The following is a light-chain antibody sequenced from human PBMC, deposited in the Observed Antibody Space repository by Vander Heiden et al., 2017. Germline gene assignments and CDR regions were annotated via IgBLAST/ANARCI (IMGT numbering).Light chain of an antibody. CDR2: WAS. CDR1: QSVLYTANNKNY. CDR3: QQYYTTPLLT. J-gene: IGKJ4*01. Sequence: DLVMTQSPDSLAVSLGERATINCKSSQSVLYTANNKNYLAWYQQKPRQPPKLLIYWASTRESGVPDRFSGSGSGTDFTLTISSLQAEDVAVYYCQQYYTTPLLTFGGGTKVEIK. V-gene: IGKV4-1*01.